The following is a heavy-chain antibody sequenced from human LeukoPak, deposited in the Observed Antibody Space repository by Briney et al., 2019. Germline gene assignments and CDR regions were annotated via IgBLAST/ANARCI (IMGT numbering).Heavy chain of an antibody. J-gene: IGHJ5*02. CDR1: GYTFTYYY. CDR2: INPNSGGT. Sequence: ASVKVSCKASGYTFTYYYMHWVRQAPGQGLEWMGWINPNSGGTNYAQKFQGRVTMTRDTSTSTAYMELSRLRSDDTAVYYCALSPGSIAAAGSGTDNWFDPWGQGTLVTVSS. V-gene: IGHV1-2*02. D-gene: IGHD6-13*01. CDR3: ALSPGSIAAAGSGTDNWFDP.